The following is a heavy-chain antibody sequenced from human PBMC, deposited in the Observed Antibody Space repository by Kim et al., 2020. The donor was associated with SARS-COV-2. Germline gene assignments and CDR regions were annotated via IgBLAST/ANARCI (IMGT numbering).Heavy chain of an antibody. Sequence: GGSLRLSCAASGFTFSSYSMNWVRQAPGKGLEWVSYISSSSSTIYYADSVKGRFTISRDNAKNSLYLQMNSLRDEDTAVYYCARYILTGYRYYYYYGMEVWGQGTTVTVSS. J-gene: IGHJ6*02. CDR1: GFTFSSYS. CDR2: ISSSSSTI. D-gene: IGHD3-9*01. CDR3: ARYILTGYRYYYYYGMEV. V-gene: IGHV3-48*02.